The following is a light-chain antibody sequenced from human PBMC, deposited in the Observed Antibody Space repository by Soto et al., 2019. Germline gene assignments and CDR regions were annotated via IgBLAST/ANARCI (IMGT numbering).Light chain of an antibody. J-gene: IGKJ1*01. CDR3: QQYNNWWT. CDR2: GAS. V-gene: IGKV3-15*01. CDR1: QSVSSN. Sequence: EIVMTQSPATLSVSPGERATLSCRASQSVSSNLAWYQQKPGQAPRLLIYGASTRATDIPARFSGSGSGTELTITSSCLQSDDVEVYYRQQYNNWWTFGQGTKVEIK.